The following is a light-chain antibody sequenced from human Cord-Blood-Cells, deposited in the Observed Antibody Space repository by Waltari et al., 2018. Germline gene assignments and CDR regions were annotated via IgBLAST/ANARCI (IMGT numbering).Light chain of an antibody. V-gene: IGLV1-47*01. Sequence: QSVLTQPPSASGTPGQRVTISCSGSSSNTGSNYLHWYQQLPGTAPKLLIYRNKQRPSGVPDRFSGSKSGTSASLAISGLRSEDEADYYCAAWDDSLSGPMFGGGTKLTVL. CDR2: RNK. CDR3: AAWDDSLSGPM. J-gene: IGLJ3*02. CDR1: SSNTGSNY.